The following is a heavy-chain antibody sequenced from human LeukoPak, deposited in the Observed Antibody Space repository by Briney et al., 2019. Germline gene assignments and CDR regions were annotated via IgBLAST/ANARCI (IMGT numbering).Heavy chain of an antibody. CDR1: GFTFSSYW. D-gene: IGHD2-8*01. CDR2: IKQDGSEK. Sequence: PGGSLRLSCAASGFTFSSYWMSWLRQAPGKGLEWLANIKQDGSEKYYVDSVKGRFTISRDNAKNSLYLQMNSLRAEETAVYHSAKDRCSNGIGCLYYYMDVWGKGTTVTISS. J-gene: IGHJ6*03. CDR3: AKDRCSNGIGCLYYYMDV. V-gene: IGHV3-7*01.